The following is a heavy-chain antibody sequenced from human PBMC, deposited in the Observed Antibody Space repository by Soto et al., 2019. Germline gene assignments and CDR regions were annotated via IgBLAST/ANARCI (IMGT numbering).Heavy chain of an antibody. Sequence: GGSLRLSCAASGFTFSSYGMHWVRQAPGKGLEWVAVIWYDGSNKYYADSVKGRFTISRDNSKNTLYLQMNSLRAEDTAVYYCAKVFGCSSTSCYSSRSMDVWGQGTTVTVSS. CDR1: GFTFSSYG. CDR2: IWYDGSNK. J-gene: IGHJ6*02. D-gene: IGHD2-2*01. V-gene: IGHV3-33*06. CDR3: AKVFGCSSTSCYSSRSMDV.